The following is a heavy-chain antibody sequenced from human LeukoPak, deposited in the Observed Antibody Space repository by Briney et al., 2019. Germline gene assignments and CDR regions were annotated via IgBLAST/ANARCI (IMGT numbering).Heavy chain of an antibody. J-gene: IGHJ4*02. CDR2: ISAYNGNT. V-gene: IGHV1-18*04. CDR1: GYTFTSYG. CDR3: ARGGRSNIVVVPAAHTYDY. Sequence: ASVKVSCKAYGYTFTSYGISWVRQAPGQGLEWMGWISAYNGNTNYAQKLQGRVTMTTDTSTSTAYMELRSLRSDDTAVNYCARGGRSNIVVVPAAHTYDYWGQGTLVTVSS. D-gene: IGHD2-2*01.